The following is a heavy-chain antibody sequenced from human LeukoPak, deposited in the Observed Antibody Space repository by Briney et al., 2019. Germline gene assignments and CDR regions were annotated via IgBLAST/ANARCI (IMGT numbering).Heavy chain of an antibody. CDR3: ARNCSGGSCYGAFDI. Sequence: SQTLSLTCTVSGASIRSGDYYWSWIRQPPGKGLEWIGYIYDSGSTYYNPSLKSRITISVDTSENRFSLKLSSVTATDTAVYYCARNCSGGSCYGAFDIWGQGTMVTVSS. CDR2: IYDSGST. CDR1: GASIRSGDYY. V-gene: IGHV4-30-4*01. D-gene: IGHD2-15*01. J-gene: IGHJ3*02.